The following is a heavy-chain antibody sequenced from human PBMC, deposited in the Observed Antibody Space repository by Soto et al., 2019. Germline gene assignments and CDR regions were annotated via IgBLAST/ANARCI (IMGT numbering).Heavy chain of an antibody. V-gene: IGHV2-5*01. D-gene: IGHD4-4*01. CDR2: IYWNDDK. CDR3: AHSRSEELLTTGFDH. J-gene: IGHJ4*02. CDR1: GFSLKTGGVG. Sequence: QITLKESGPTLVKPTQTLRLTCTFSGFSLKTGGVGVSWVRQPPGKALEWLALIYWNDDKQYNSSLKTRLTIPKDTSKNQVILTMTNIDPVDTAKYYCAHSRSEELLTTGFDHWGQGIPVTVSS.